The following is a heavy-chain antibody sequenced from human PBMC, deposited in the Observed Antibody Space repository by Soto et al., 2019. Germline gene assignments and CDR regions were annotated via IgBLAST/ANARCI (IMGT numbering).Heavy chain of an antibody. V-gene: IGHV1-69*13. CDR3: ARESIAARPMYYYYGMDV. CDR2: IIPIFGTA. Sequence: ASVKVSCKASGGTFSSYAISWVRQAPGQGLEWMGGIIPIFGTANYAQKSQGRVTITADESTSTAYMELSSLRSEDTAVYYCARESIAARPMYYYYGMDVWGQGTTVTAP. J-gene: IGHJ6*02. D-gene: IGHD6-6*01. CDR1: GGTFSSYA.